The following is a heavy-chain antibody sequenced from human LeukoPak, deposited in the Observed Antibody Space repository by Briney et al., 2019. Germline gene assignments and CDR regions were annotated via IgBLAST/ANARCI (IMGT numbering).Heavy chain of an antibody. CDR3: TRQWATAGAGPLDSDY. Sequence: GGSLRLSCAASGFTFSGSAMHWVRQASGKGLEWVGRIRSKANNYATAYAASVKGRFIISRDDSKNTAYLQMNSLKTEDTAVYYCTRQWATAGAGPLDSDYWGQGTLITVYS. CDR2: IRSKANNYAT. CDR1: GFTFSGSA. V-gene: IGHV3-73*01. J-gene: IGHJ4*02. D-gene: IGHD6-13*01.